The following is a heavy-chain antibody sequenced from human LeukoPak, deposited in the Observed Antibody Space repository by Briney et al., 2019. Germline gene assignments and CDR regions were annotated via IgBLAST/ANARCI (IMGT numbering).Heavy chain of an antibody. Sequence: PGGSLRLSCAASGFTFSSYAMHWVRQAPGKGLEWVAVISYDGSNEYYADSVKGRFTISRDNSKNTLYLQMNSLRAEDTAVYYCASSGSGSYPDYWGQGTLVTVSS. V-gene: IGHV3-30*04. J-gene: IGHJ4*02. CDR2: ISYDGSNE. D-gene: IGHD3-10*01. CDR3: ASSGSGSYPDY. CDR1: GFTFSSYA.